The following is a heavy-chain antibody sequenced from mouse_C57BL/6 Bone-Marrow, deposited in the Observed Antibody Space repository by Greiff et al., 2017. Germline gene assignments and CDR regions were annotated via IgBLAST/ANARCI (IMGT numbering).Heavy chain of an antibody. J-gene: IGHJ3*01. D-gene: IGHD2-10*02. CDR3: ASPYGIQFAY. Sequence: EVMLVESGGDLVKPGGSLKLSCAASGFTFSSYGMSWVRQTPDKRLEWVATISSGGSYTYYPDSVKGRFTISRDNAKNTLYLQMSSLKSEDTAMYYCASPYGIQFAYWGQGTLVTVSA. CDR1: GFTFSSYG. CDR2: ISSGGSYT. V-gene: IGHV5-6*01.